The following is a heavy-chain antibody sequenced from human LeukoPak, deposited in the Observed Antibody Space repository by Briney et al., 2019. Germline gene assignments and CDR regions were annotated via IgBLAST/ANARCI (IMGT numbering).Heavy chain of an antibody. J-gene: IGHJ6*03. CDR3: ARAHPRSDFWSGYYDPYYYYYYMDV. V-gene: IGHV1-69*05. CDR1: GGTFSSYA. CDR2: IIPIFGTA. Sequence: ASVKVSCKASGGTFSSYAISWVRQAPGQGLEWMGGIIPIFGTANYAQKFQGRVTITTDESTSTAYMELSSLRSEDTAVYYCARAHPRSDFWSGYYDPYYYYYYMDVWGKGTTVTVSS. D-gene: IGHD3-3*01.